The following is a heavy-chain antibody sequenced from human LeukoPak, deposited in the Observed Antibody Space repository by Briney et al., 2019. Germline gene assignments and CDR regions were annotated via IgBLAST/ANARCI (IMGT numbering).Heavy chain of an antibody. Sequence: GGSLRLSCAASGFTFSSYAMSWVRQVPGKGLEWVSAISGSGGSTYYADSVKGRFTISRDNSKNTLYLQMNSLRAEDTAVYYCAKGYCSSTSCYSPFDYWGQGTLVIVSS. CDR1: GFTFSSYA. CDR2: ISGSGGST. J-gene: IGHJ4*02. D-gene: IGHD2-2*02. CDR3: AKGYCSSTSCYSPFDY. V-gene: IGHV3-23*01.